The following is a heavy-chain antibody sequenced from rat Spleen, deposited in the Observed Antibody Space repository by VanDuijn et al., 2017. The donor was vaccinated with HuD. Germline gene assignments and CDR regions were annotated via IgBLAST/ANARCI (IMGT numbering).Heavy chain of an antibody. D-gene: IGHD1-2*01. V-gene: IGHV5-25*01. Sequence: EVQLVESGGGLVQPGRSMKLSCAASGFTFSNYYMAWVRQAPTKGLEWVASISTGGGNTYYRDSVKGRFTISRDNAKSTLYLQMDSLRSEDTATYYCERHGSIAAISTSYWFAYWGQGTLVTVSS. J-gene: IGHJ3*01. CDR3: ERHGSIAAISTSYWFAY. CDR2: ISTGGGNT. CDR1: GFTFSNYY.